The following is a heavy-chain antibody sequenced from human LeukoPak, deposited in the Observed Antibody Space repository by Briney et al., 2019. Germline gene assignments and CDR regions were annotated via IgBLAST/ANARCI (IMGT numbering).Heavy chain of an antibody. J-gene: IGHJ6*03. CDR3: AREGHTLGYYYMDV. CDR2: ISALNGNA. Sequence: ASVKVSCKASGYTFTDYGFTWVRQAPGQGLEWMGWISALNGNANYAHKFRGRVTLTRDTSTGTAYMELRSLKSDDTAVYYCAREGHTLGYYYMDVWGKGTTVTVSS. D-gene: IGHD2/OR15-2a*01. CDR1: GYTFTDYG. V-gene: IGHV1-18*01.